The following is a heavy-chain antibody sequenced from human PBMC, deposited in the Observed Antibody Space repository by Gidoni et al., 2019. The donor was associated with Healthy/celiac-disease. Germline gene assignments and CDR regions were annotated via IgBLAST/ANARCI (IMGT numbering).Heavy chain of an antibody. CDR3: ARSGDYGDYVGY. Sequence: DVPLVQPGAEAKTPGEASKISCNGSGYCFTSYWIGWVRQMPGKGLEWMGIIYPGDSDTRYSPSFQGQVTISADKSISTAYLQWSGLKASDTAMYYCARSGDYGDYVGYWGQGTLVTVSS. D-gene: IGHD4-17*01. J-gene: IGHJ4*02. CDR2: IYPGDSDT. CDR1: GYCFTSYW. V-gene: IGHV5-51*01.